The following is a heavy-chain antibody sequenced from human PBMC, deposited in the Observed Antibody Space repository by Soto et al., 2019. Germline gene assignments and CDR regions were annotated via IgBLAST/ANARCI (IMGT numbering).Heavy chain of an antibody. CDR3: ARRRGYGSGDSCYPPLAFDI. CDR1: GGTFSSYA. Sequence: SVKVSCKASGGTFSSYAISWVRQAPGQGLEWMGGIIPIFGTANYAQKFQGRVTITADESTSTAYMELSSLRSEDTAVYYCARRRGYGSGDSCYPPLAFDIWGQVTMVTVSS. J-gene: IGHJ3*02. CDR2: IIPIFGTA. D-gene: IGHD2-15*01. V-gene: IGHV1-69*13.